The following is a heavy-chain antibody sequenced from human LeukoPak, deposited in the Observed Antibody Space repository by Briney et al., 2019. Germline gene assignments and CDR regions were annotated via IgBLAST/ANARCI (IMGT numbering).Heavy chain of an antibody. J-gene: IGHJ4*02. CDR3: ARGLKDSGYDLWFDY. D-gene: IGHD5-12*01. V-gene: IGHV3-7*01. CDR2: IKQDGNEK. Sequence: PGGSLRLSCAAPGFTFSSYEMNWVRQAPGKGLEWVANIKQDGNEKYYVDSVKGRFTISRENAKNSLYLQMNSLRAEDTAVYYCARGLKDSGYDLWFDYWGQGTLVTVSS. CDR1: GFTFSSYE.